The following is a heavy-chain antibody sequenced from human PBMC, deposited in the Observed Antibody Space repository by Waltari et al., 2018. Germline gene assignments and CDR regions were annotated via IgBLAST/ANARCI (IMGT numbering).Heavy chain of an antibody. Sequence: QVQLQQWGAGLLKPSETLSLTCAVYGGSFSGYYWSWIRQPPGKGLEWLREINHRGSTNDNPALKIRVTISVDTSKTQFSLELSSATAAETAVYYCARGGSSGYYIYYYGMDVWGQGTTVTVSS. V-gene: IGHV4-34*01. J-gene: IGHJ6*02. CDR1: GGSFSGYY. D-gene: IGHD3-22*01. CDR3: ARGGSSGYYIYYYGMDV. CDR2: INHRGST.